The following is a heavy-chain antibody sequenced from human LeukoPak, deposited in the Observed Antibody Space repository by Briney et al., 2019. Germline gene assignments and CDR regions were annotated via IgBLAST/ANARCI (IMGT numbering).Heavy chain of an antibody. J-gene: IGHJ4*02. CDR3: VRDAYGSGKGYFDY. D-gene: IGHD3-10*01. CDR2: INPNSGGT. CDR1: GYTFTGYY. V-gene: IGHV1-2*02. Sequence: GASVKVSCKASGYTFTGYYMHWVRQAPGQGLEWMGWINPNSGGTNYAQKLQGRVTMTTDTSTRTAYMELRSLRSDDTAVYYCVRDAYGSGKGYFDYWGQGTLVTVSS.